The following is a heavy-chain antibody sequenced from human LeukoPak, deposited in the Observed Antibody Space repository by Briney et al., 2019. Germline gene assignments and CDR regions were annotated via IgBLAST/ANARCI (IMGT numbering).Heavy chain of an antibody. CDR2: ISDSGTTI. V-gene: IGHV3-11*01. D-gene: IGHD3-10*01. Sequence: GGSLRLSCVASGFTFGDYFMSWIRQAPGKGLEWLSYISDSGTTIYYADSVKGRFTISRDNAKNSLYLQMNSLRAEDTAVYYCAKSRGSSDYWGQGTLVTVSS. CDR3: AKSRGSSDY. CDR1: GFTFGDYF. J-gene: IGHJ4*02.